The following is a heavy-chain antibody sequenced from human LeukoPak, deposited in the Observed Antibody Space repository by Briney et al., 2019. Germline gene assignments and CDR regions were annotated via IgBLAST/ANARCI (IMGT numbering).Heavy chain of an antibody. Sequence: GGSLRLSCAASGFTFSSYVMHWVRQAPGKGLEWVAFIRYDGSNKYYADSVKGRFTISRDNSKNTLYLQMNSLRAEDTAVYYCARALWELLSPVDYWGQGTLVTVSS. D-gene: IGHD1-26*01. CDR2: IRYDGSNK. V-gene: IGHV3-30*02. CDR1: GFTFSSYV. J-gene: IGHJ4*02. CDR3: ARALWELLSPVDY.